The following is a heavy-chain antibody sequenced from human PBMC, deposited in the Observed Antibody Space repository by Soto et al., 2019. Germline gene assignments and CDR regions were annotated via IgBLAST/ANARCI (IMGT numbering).Heavy chain of an antibody. J-gene: IGHJ5*02. V-gene: IGHV3-11*01. CDR2: ISTSGNIR. Sequence: QVPLVESGGGLVKPGGSLRLSCAASGFTFSDYDMSWIRQAAGKGLEWLSFISTSGNIRYYADSVEGRFTISRDNAKNSLYLQMNSLRAEDTAVYFCARNGGTFDPWGQGTLVTVSS. D-gene: IGHD1-1*01. CDR1: GFTFSDYD. CDR3: ARNGGTFDP.